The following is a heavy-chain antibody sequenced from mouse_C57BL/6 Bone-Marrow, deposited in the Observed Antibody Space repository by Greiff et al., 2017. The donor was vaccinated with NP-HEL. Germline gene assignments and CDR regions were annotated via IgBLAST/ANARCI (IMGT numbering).Heavy chain of an antibody. J-gene: IGHJ2*01. CDR2: IDPEDGET. CDR3: ARARGSNSYYFDY. Sequence: EVKLMESGAELVKPGASVKLSCTASGFNIKDYYMHWVKQRTEQGLEWIGRIDPEDGETKYAPKFQGKATITADTSSNPAYLQLSSLKSEDTAADYCARARGSNSYYFDYWGQGTTLTVSS. CDR1: GFNIKDYY. V-gene: IGHV14-2*01. D-gene: IGHD2-5*01.